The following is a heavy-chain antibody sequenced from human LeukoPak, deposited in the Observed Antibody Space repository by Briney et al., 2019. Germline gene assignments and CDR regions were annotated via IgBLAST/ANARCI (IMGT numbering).Heavy chain of an antibody. V-gene: IGHV3-66*01. CDR2: IYSGGST. CDR1: GFTVSTNY. Sequence: GGSLRLSCAASGFTVSTNYMSWVRQAPGKGLEWVSVIYSGGSTYYADSVKGRFTISRDNSKNTLYLQMNSLRAEDTAVYYCARVTYPAGLDYWGQGTLVTVSS. J-gene: IGHJ4*02. CDR3: ARVTYPAGLDY. D-gene: IGHD2-2*01.